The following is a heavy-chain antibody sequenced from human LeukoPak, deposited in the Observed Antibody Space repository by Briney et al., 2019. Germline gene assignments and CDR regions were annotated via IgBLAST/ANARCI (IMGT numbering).Heavy chain of an antibody. V-gene: IGHV1-18*01. Sequence: ASVKVSCKASGGTFSSYAISWVRQAPGQGLEWMGWISAYNGNTNYAQKLQGRVTMTTDTSTSTAYMELRSLRSDDTAVYYCAIEGRYYDSSGYYRNWFDPWGQGTLVTVSS. D-gene: IGHD3-22*01. CDR1: GGTFSSYA. J-gene: IGHJ5*02. CDR3: AIEGRYYDSSGYYRNWFDP. CDR2: ISAYNGNT.